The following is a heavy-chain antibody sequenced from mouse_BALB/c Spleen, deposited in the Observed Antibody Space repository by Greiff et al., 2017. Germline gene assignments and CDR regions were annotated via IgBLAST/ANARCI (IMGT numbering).Heavy chain of an antibody. V-gene: IGHV3-6*02. CDR3: ARKVYGNYDFDY. D-gene: IGHD2-1*01. CDR2: ISYDGSN. J-gene: IGHJ2*01. CDR1: GYSITSGYY. Sequence: EVKLQESGPGLVKPSQSLSLTCSVTGYSITSGYYWNWIRQFPGNKLEWMGYISYDGSNNYNPSLKNRISITRDTSKNQFFLKLNSVTTEDTATYYCARKVYGNYDFDYWGQGTTLTVSS.